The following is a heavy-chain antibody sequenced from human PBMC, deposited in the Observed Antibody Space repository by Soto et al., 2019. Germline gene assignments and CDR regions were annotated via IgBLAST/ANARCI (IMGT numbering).Heavy chain of an antibody. D-gene: IGHD2-2*01. CDR2: IMPIFATP. V-gene: IGHV1-69*01. CDR1: GGTFSSYR. Sequence: QVQLEQSGAEVKKPGSSVKLSCKSSGGTFSSYRISWLRQSPGQGLEWMGGIMPIFATPKYAQKFQGRVKISADESTSTAYLEVRRLTSDDKAVSYCAREVSSSRFDSWGQGTLVTVSS. CDR3: AREVSSSRFDS. J-gene: IGHJ4*02.